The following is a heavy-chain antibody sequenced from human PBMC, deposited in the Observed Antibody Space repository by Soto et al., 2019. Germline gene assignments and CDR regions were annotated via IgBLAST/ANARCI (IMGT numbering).Heavy chain of an antibody. CDR2: ISGSGSST. D-gene: IGHD2-2*01. Sequence: GGSLRLSCAASGFTFSSYAMSWVRQAPGKGLEWVSFISGSGSSTYNADSVKGRFTISRDNSKNTLYLQMNSLRAEDTAVYYCAKARTYCATTRCYLVPDAFDIWGQGTMVTVSS. J-gene: IGHJ3*02. CDR3: AKARTYCATTRCYLVPDAFDI. CDR1: GFTFSSYA. V-gene: IGHV3-23*01.